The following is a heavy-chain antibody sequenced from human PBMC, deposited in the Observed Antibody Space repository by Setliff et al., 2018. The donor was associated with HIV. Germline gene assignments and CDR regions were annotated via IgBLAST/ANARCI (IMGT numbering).Heavy chain of an antibody. V-gene: IGHV4-4*09. CDR1: GDSTTSSH. CDR3: ARYSGTFTRYFDP. J-gene: IGHJ5*02. D-gene: IGHD1-26*01. CDR2: IHISGAT. Sequence: LSLTCTISGDSTTSSHWSWIRQPPGKGLEWIGYIHISGATSYNPSLERRVTVSLGMSKNQFSLKLTSVTAADAAMYYCARYSGTFTRYFDPWGPGTLVTVSS.